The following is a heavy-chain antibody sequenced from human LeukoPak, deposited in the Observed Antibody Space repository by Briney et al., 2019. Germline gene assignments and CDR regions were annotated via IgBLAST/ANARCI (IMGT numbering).Heavy chain of an antibody. D-gene: IGHD1-26*01. J-gene: IGHJ3*02. CDR1: GGSISSGDDY. CDR3: ASYSGTYYDAFHI. V-gene: IGHV4-30-4*01. Sequence: SQTLSLTCIVSGGSISSGDDYWSWIRQPPGKGLEWIGYIYYSGSPYYGPSLKSRVTISVDTSKNQFSLKLSSVTAADTAVYYCASYSGTYYDAFHIWGQGTMVTVSS. CDR2: IYYSGSP.